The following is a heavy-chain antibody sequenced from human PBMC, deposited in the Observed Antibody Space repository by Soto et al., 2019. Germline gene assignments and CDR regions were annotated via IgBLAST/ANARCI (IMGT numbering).Heavy chain of an antibody. V-gene: IGHV4-61*01. CDR2: IYYSGST. J-gene: IGHJ5*02. D-gene: IGHD6-13*01. Sequence: SETLSLTXTVSGGSVSSGSYYWSWIRQPPGKGLEWIGYIYYSGSTNYNPSLKSRVTISVDTSKNQFSLKLSSVTAADTAVYYCARVGGYSSSWYRWFDPWGQGTLVTVSS. CDR3: ARVGGYSSSWYRWFDP. CDR1: GGSVSSGSYY.